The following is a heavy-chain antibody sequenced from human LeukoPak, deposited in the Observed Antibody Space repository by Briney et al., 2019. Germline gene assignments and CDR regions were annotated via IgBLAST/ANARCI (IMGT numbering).Heavy chain of an antibody. CDR3: ARVQGLWFGEPHFDY. J-gene: IGHJ4*02. CDR2: IYTSGST. V-gene: IGHV4-61*02. Sequence: SETLSLTCTVSGGSISSGSYYWSWIRQPAGKGLEWIGRIYTSGSTNYNPSLKSRVTISADTSKNQFSLKLSSVTAADTAVYYCARVQGLWFGEPHFDYWGQGTLVTVSS. CDR1: GGSISSGSYY. D-gene: IGHD3-10*01.